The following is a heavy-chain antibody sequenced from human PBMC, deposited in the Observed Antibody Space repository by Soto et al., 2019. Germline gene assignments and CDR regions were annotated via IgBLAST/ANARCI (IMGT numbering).Heavy chain of an antibody. V-gene: IGHV4-31*03. CDR1: GGSISSGGYY. D-gene: IGHD2-2*01. CDR2: IYYSGST. J-gene: IGHJ6*02. CDR3: ARALGGGVPAAMKYYYGMDV. Sequence: TLSLTCTVSGGSISSGGYYWSWIRQHPGKGLEWIGYIYYSGSTYYNPSLKSRVTISVDTSKNQFSLKLSSVTAADTAVYYCARALGGGVPAAMKYYYGMDVWGQGTTVTVSS.